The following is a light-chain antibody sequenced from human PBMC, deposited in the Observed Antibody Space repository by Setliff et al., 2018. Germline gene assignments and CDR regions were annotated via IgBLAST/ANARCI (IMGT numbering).Light chain of an antibody. J-gene: IGLJ2*01. CDR3: QSYDSSLGGSVV. Sequence: QSALTQPRSVSGSPGQSVTISCTGTSSDVGAYNYVSWYQHHPGKVPKLMVYDVTKRPSGVPDRFSGSKSGNTASLTISGLQAEDEADYYCQSYDSSLGGSVVFGGGTKVTVL. V-gene: IGLV2-11*01. CDR1: SSDVGAYNY. CDR2: DVT.